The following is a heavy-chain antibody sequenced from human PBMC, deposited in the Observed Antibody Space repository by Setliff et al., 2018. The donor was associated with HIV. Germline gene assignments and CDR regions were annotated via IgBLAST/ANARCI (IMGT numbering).Heavy chain of an antibody. Sequence: PSETLSLTCTVSGGSISSHYWSWIRQAPGKGLEWIGTMYFRGNARNSPSLKSRVTISVDTSKNQFSLKLSSVTAADTAVYYCARGPDVRGWFDPWGQGTLVTVSS. CDR1: GGSISSHY. V-gene: IGHV4-59*11. D-gene: IGHD3-10*01. CDR3: ARGPDVRGWFDP. CDR2: MYFRGNA. J-gene: IGHJ5*02.